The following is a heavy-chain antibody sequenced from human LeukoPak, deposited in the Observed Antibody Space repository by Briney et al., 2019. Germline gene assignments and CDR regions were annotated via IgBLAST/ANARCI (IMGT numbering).Heavy chain of an antibody. CDR1: GFIFSQYS. CDR2: IRSSSET. Sequence: GGSLRLSCAASGFIFSQYSMNWVRQAPGKGLEWVSHIRSSSETFYADSGKGRFTISRHNARNSLYLQMNNLRGEDTAIYYCARDAGNSGYGCDLWGQGTLVTVSS. V-gene: IGHV3-48*01. D-gene: IGHD5-12*01. J-gene: IGHJ5*02. CDR3: ARDAGNSGYGCDL.